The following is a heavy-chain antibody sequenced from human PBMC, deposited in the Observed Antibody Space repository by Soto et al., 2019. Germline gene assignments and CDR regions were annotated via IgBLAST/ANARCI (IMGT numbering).Heavy chain of an antibody. Sequence: QVQLVQSGAEVKKPGSSVKVSCKASGGTFSSYTISWVRQAPGQGLEWMGRIIPILGIANYAQKFQGRVTITADNSTSTAYMELSSLRSEDTAVYYCARDRDIVVVPAAMNYYGMDVWGQGTTVTVSS. D-gene: IGHD2-2*01. CDR1: GGTFSSYT. CDR2: IIPILGIA. V-gene: IGHV1-69*08. CDR3: ARDRDIVVVPAAMNYYGMDV. J-gene: IGHJ6*02.